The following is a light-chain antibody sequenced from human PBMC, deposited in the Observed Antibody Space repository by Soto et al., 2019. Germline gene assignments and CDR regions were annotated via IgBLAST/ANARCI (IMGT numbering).Light chain of an antibody. CDR1: KNHSRN. J-gene: IGKJ2*01. Sequence: EMVMTQSPATLSVSPGERATLSCRASKNHSRNLAWYQKQPGQAPRLLIFYASTRATGIPARFSGSGSGTDFTLTISSLQSEDFAVYYCQQYDKWPHTFGQGTKLEIK. V-gene: IGKV3-15*01. CDR3: QQYDKWPHT. CDR2: YAS.